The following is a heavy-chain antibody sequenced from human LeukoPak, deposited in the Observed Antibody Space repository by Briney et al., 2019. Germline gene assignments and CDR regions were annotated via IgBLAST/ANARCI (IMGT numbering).Heavy chain of an antibody. CDR3: ARNPPGYSSSWTFDY. V-gene: IGHV1-2*02. J-gene: IGHJ4*02. CDR2: INPNSGGT. Sequence: ASVKVSCKASGYTFTGYYMHWVRQAPGQGLEWMGWINPNSGGTNYAQKFQGGVTMTRDTSISTAYMELSRLRSDDTAVYYCARNPPGYSSSWTFDYWGQGTLVTVSS. CDR1: GYTFTGYY. D-gene: IGHD6-13*01.